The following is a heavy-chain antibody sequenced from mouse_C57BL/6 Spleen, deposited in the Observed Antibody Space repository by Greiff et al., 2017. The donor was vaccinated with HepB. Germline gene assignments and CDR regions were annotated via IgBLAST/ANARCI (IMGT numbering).Heavy chain of an antibody. CDR3: ARGSGYAMDY. V-gene: IGHV5-17*01. Sequence: EVQLKESGGGLVKPGGSLKLSCAASGFTFSDYGMHWVRQAPEKGLEWVAYISSGSSTIYYADTVKGRFTISRDNAKNTLFLQMTSLRSEDTAMYYCARGSGYAMDYWGQGTSVTVSS. CDR1: GFTFSDYG. CDR2: ISSGSSTI. J-gene: IGHJ4*01. D-gene: IGHD3-2*02.